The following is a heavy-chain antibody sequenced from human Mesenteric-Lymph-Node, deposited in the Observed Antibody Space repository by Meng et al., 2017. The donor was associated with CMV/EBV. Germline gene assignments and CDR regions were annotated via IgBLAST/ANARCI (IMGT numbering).Heavy chain of an antibody. CDR1: GGSFSGYY. CDR2: INHSGST. D-gene: IGHD3-3*01. Sequence: GSLRLSCAVYGGSFSGYYWSWIRQPPGKGLEWIGEINHSGSTNYNPSLKSRVTMSVDTSKNQFSLKLTSATAADTAVYYCAISKRITIFGVVMDDAFDIWGQGTMVTVSS. J-gene: IGHJ3*02. CDR3: AISKRITIFGVVMDDAFDI. V-gene: IGHV4-34*01.